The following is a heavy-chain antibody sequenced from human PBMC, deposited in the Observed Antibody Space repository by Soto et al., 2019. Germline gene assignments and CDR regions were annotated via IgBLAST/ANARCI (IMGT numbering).Heavy chain of an antibody. CDR1: GGSISSGGYY. CDR3: ARDRQEVVTAKYYYGMDV. D-gene: IGHD2-21*02. J-gene: IGHJ6*02. Sequence: SETLSLTCTVSGGSISSGGYYWSWIRQHPGKGLEWIGYIYYSGSTYYNPSLKSRVTISVDTSKNQFSLKLSSVTAADTAVYYCARDRQEVVTAKYYYGMDVWGQGTTVTVSS. V-gene: IGHV4-31*03. CDR2: IYYSGST.